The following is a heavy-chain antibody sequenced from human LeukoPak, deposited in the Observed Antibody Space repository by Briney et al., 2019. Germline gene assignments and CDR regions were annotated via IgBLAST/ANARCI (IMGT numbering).Heavy chain of an antibody. CDR3: ARRSGGVAVAGFFDY. J-gene: IGHJ4*02. CDR1: GGSFSGYY. CDR2: INHSGST. V-gene: IGHV4-34*01. Sequence: PSETLSLTCAVYGGSFSGYYWSWIRQPPGKGLEWIGEINHSGSTNYNPSLKSRVTISVDTSKNQFSLKLSSVTAADTAVYYCARRSGGVAVAGFFDYWGQGTLVTVSS. D-gene: IGHD6-19*01.